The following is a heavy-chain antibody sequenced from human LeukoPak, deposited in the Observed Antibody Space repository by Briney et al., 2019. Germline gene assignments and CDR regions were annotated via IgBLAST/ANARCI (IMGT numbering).Heavy chain of an antibody. CDR2: IIPIFGTA. J-gene: IGHJ6*03. Sequence: SVKVSCKASGGTFSSYAISWVRQAPGQGLEWMGGIIPIFGTANYAQKFQGRVTITADESTSTAYMELSSLRSEDTAVYYCAREVKGHCSSTSCYDPYYYYMDVWGKGTTVTVSS. CDR3: AREVKGHCSSTSCYDPYYYYMDV. V-gene: IGHV1-69*13. D-gene: IGHD2-2*01. CDR1: GGTFSSYA.